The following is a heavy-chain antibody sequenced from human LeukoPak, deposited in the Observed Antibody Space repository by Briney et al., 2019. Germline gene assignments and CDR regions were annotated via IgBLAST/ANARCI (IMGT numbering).Heavy chain of an antibody. Sequence: GGSLRLSCAASGFTLSDYYMSWIRQAPGKGLEWVSYTTSSGSTIYYADSVKGRFTISRDNAKNSLYLQMNSLRAEDTALYYCARVGGPNFLDFWGQGTLVTVSS. CDR2: TTSSGSTI. V-gene: IGHV3-11*01. D-gene: IGHD4/OR15-4a*01. CDR1: GFTLSDYY. J-gene: IGHJ4*02. CDR3: ARVGGPNFLDF.